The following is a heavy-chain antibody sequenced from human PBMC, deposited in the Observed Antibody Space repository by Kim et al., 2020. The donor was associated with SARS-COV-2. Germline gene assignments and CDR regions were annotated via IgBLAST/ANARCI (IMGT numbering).Heavy chain of an antibody. V-gene: IGHV1-69*13. CDR2: IIPIFGTA. J-gene: IGHJ4*02. CDR1: GGTFSSYA. CDR3: ARAHSHYYDSSGSNDY. D-gene: IGHD3-22*01. Sequence: SVKVSCKASGGTFSSYAISWVRQAPGQGLEWMGGIIPIFGTANSAQKFQGRVTITADESTSTAYMELSSLRSEDTAVYYCARAHSHYYDSSGSNDYWGQATLVTGSS.